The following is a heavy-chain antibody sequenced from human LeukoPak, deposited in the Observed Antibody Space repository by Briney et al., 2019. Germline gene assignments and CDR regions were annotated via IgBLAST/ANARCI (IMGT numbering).Heavy chain of an antibody. CDR2: ISGYNGNT. CDR1: GYTFTSYG. D-gene: IGHD3-16*01. Sequence: GASVKVSCTASGYTFTSYGMGWVRQAPGQGLEWMGWISGYNGNTNYAQKLQDKVTMTTDKSTRTACMELSSLRSEDTAVYYCAGDNDSRDPPHFDYWGQGTLVTVSS. J-gene: IGHJ4*02. CDR3: AGDNDSRDPPHFDY. V-gene: IGHV1-18*01.